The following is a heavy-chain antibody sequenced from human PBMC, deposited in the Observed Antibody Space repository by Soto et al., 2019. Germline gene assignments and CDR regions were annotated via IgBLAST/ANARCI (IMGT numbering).Heavy chain of an antibody. Sequence: ASVKVSCKASGYTFTSYGISWVRQAPGQGLEWMGWIRAYNGNTNYAQKLQGRVTMTTDTSTSTAYMELRSLRSDDTAVYYCARGCRGYEAPCEFDYWGQGTLVTVSS. CDR1: GYTFTSYG. V-gene: IGHV1-18*01. CDR3: ARGCRGYEAPCEFDY. D-gene: IGHD3-3*01. CDR2: IRAYNGNT. J-gene: IGHJ4*02.